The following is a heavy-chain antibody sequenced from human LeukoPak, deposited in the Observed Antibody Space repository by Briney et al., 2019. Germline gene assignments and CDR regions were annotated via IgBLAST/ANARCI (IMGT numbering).Heavy chain of an antibody. CDR3: SRGRAAGVY. CDR1: GGSISNYY. V-gene: IGHV4-59*01. D-gene: IGHD3-10*01. Sequence: SETLSLTCTVSGGSISNYYWGWIRQPPGKGLEWVGCIFSSGRTNYNPSLKSRTTISLDTSKNQFSLKLTSVTAADTAVYYCSRGRAAGVYWGRGTQVTVFS. CDR2: IFSSGRT. J-gene: IGHJ4*02.